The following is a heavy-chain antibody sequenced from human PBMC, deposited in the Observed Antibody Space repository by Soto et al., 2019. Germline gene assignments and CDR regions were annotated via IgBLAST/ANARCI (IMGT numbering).Heavy chain of an antibody. Sequence: GGSLRLSCAASGFTFSNYGMHWVRQAPGKGLEWVANIKQDASETFYVDSVKGRFTISRDNAKNSLYLQVNSLRAEDTAVYYCARDSGPREYDAFDIWGQGTMVTVSS. CDR3: ARDSGPREYDAFDI. D-gene: IGHD2-8*02. J-gene: IGHJ3*02. CDR1: GFTFSNYG. V-gene: IGHV3-7*04. CDR2: IKQDASET.